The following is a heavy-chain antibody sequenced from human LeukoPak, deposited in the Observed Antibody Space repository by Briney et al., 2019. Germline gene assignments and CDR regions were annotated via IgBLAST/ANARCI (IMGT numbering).Heavy chain of an antibody. CDR3: AKDLWLRQLGHNCFDP. J-gene: IGHJ5*02. CDR2: IWYDGSNK. D-gene: IGHD6-6*01. Sequence: GGTPRLSCAASGFTFSSYGMHWVRQAPGKGLEWVAVIWYDGSNKYYADSVKGRFTISRDNSKNTLYLQMNSLRAEDTAVYYCAKDLWLRQLGHNCFDPWGQGTLVTVSS. CDR1: GFTFSSYG. V-gene: IGHV3-33*06.